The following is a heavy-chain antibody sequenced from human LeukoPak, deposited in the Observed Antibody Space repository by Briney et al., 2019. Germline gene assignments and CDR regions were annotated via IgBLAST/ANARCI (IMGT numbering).Heavy chain of an antibody. D-gene: IGHD6-13*01. Sequence: GRSLRLSCAASGFTFSTYAMHWVRQAPGKGLEWVAVISYDGSDKYYADSLKGRFTISRDNYENTVYLQMDTLRVEDTAVYYCARVAIRMPGTPENWFDPWGQGTLVTVSS. CDR2: ISYDGSDK. J-gene: IGHJ5*02. CDR3: ARVAIRMPGTPENWFDP. V-gene: IGHV3-30*04. CDR1: GFTFSTYA.